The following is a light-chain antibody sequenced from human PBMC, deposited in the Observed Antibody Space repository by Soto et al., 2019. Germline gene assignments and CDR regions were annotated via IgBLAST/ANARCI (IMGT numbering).Light chain of an antibody. CDR1: QNIVSW. CDR3: QQYHNYWT. J-gene: IGKJ1*01. Sequence: DIQMTQSPSTLSASVGDRVTITCRASQNIVSWLAWYQQKPGKAPKFLIYDASTLERGVPSRFRGSGYGTEFTLTISSLQPDDFATYYCQQYHNYWTFGQGTKVDIK. CDR2: DAS. V-gene: IGKV1-5*01.